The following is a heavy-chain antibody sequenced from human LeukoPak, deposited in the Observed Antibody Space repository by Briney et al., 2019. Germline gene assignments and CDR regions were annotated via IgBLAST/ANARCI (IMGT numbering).Heavy chain of an antibody. V-gene: IGHV3-30*18. CDR3: AKDPPGDIVATIEYYFDY. CDR1: EFTFSSYG. D-gene: IGHD5-12*01. Sequence: GGSLRLSCAASEFTFSSYGMHWVRQAPGKGLEWVAVISYDGSNKYYADSVKGRFTISRDNSKNTLYLQMNSLRAEDTAVYYCAKDPPGDIVATIEYYFDYWGQGTLVTVSS. J-gene: IGHJ4*02. CDR2: ISYDGSNK.